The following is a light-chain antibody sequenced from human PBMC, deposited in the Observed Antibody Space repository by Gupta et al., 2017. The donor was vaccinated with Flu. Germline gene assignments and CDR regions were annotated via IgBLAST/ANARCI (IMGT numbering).Light chain of an antibody. CDR2: ATS. CDR3: QQSDSPSYT. J-gene: IGKJ2*01. CDR1: ENIINY. V-gene: IGKV1-39*01. Sequence: PSSLSASIGDRVTISCRASENIINYVNWYQHRPGRAPNLLIYATSNLQGGVPSRFSGRGSGTDFTLTISGLQPEDFGTYYCQQSDSPSYTFGQGTTLEIK.